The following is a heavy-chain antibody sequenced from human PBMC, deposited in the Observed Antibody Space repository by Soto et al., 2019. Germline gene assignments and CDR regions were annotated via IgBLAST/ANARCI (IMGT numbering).Heavy chain of an antibody. V-gene: IGHV1-69*06. D-gene: IGHD4-17*01. CDR2: IIPIFGTA. CDR1: GGTFSSYA. CDR3: ASHLGTTVVPRGAFDI. Sequence: SVKVSCKASGGTFSSYAISWVREAPGQGLEWMGGIIPIFGTANYAQKFQGRVTITADKSTSTAYMELSSLRSEDTAVYYCASHLGTTVVPRGAFDIWGQGTMVTVSS. J-gene: IGHJ3*02.